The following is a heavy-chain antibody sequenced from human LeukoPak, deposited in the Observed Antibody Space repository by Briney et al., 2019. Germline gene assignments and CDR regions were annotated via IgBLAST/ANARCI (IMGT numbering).Heavy chain of an antibody. CDR2: IYSDGRT. CDR1: GFTVINTY. D-gene: IGHD6-19*01. CDR3: TRGPTDSGLGDY. Sequence: GGSLRLSCAASGFTVINTYMSWVRQAREKGLEWVSVIYSDGRTYYADSVKGRFTISRDNSKNTLYLQMNSLRAEDTAVYYCTRGPTDSGLGDYWGQGTLVTVFS. J-gene: IGHJ4*02. V-gene: IGHV3-53*01.